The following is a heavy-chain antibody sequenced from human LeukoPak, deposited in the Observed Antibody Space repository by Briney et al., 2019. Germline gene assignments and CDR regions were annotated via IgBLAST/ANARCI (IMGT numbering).Heavy chain of an antibody. Sequence: GASVKVSCKASGGTFISYAISWVRQAPGQGLEWMGGIIPIFGTANYAQKFQGRVTMTEDTSTDTAYMELSSLRSEDTAVYYCATLGGVLYDILTGTDYWGQGTLVTVSS. CDR2: IIPIFGTA. D-gene: IGHD3-9*01. V-gene: IGHV1-69*06. CDR1: GGTFISYA. CDR3: ATLGGVLYDILTGTDY. J-gene: IGHJ4*02.